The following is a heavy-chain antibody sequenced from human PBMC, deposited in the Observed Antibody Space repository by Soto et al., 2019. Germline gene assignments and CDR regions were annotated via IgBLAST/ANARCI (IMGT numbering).Heavy chain of an antibody. J-gene: IGHJ4*02. D-gene: IGHD1-7*01. CDR1: GFTFDDYA. CDR3: AKDMALTGTTIGNFVY. CDR2: ISWNSGSI. Sequence: EVQLVESGGGLVQPGRSLRLSCAASGFTFDDYAMHWVRQAPGKGLEWVSGISWNSGSIGYADSVKGRFTISRDNAKNSLYLQMNSLRAEDTALYYCAKDMALTGTTIGNFVYWGQGTLVTVSS. V-gene: IGHV3-9*01.